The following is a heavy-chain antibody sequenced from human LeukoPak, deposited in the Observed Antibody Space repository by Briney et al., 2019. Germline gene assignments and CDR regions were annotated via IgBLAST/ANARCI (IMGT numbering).Heavy chain of an antibody. CDR2: IKQDGSEK. Sequence: GGSLRLSCAASGFTFGNSPMSWVRQAPGKGLEWVANIKQDGSEKYYVDSVKGRFTISRDNAKNSLYLQMNSLRAEDTAVYYCARVGYCSSTSCWYYYYGMDVWGQGTTVTVSS. D-gene: IGHD2-2*01. J-gene: IGHJ6*02. CDR1: GFTFGNSP. CDR3: ARVGYCSSTSCWYYYYGMDV. V-gene: IGHV3-7*03.